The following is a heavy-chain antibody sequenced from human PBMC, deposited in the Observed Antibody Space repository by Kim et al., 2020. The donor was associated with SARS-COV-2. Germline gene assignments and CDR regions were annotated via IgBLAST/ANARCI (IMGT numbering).Heavy chain of an antibody. J-gene: IGHJ3*02. V-gene: IGHV3-30-3*01. D-gene: IGHD1-26*01. Sequence: GGSLRLSCAASGFTFSSYAMHWVRQAPGKGLEWVAVISYDGSNKYYADSVKGRFTISRDNSKNTLYLQMNSLRAEDTAVYYCARGSGSYFSAFDIWVQGT. CDR2: ISYDGSNK. CDR3: ARGSGSYFSAFDI. CDR1: GFTFSSYA.